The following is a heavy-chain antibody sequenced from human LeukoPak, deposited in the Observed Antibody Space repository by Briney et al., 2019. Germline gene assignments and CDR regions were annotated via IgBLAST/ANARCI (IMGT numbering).Heavy chain of an antibody. CDR3: ARGIRGRQLWRLYYYYMDV. D-gene: IGHD5-18*01. V-gene: IGHV3-53*01. CDR2: IYSGGST. CDR1: GFTFSSYS. J-gene: IGHJ6*03. Sequence: GGSLRLSCAASGFTFSSYSMNWVRQAPGKGLEWVSVIYSGGSTYYADSVKGRFTISRDNSKNTLYLQMNSLRAEDTAVYYCARGIRGRQLWRLYYYYMDVWGKGTTVTVSS.